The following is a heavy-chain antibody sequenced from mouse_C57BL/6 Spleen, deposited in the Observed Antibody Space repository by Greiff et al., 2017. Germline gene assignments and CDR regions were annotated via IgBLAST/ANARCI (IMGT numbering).Heavy chain of an antibody. V-gene: IGHV1-9*01. D-gene: IGHD2-1*01. J-gene: IGHJ4*01. CDR2: ILPGSGST. Sequence: QVQLKESGAELMKPGASVKLSCKATGYTFTGYWIEWVKQRPGHGLEWIGEILPGSGSTNYNEKFKGKATFTADTSSHTAYMQLISLTTEDSAIYYCARILYGNYEGYYAMDYWGQGTSVTVSS. CDR1: GYTFTGYW. CDR3: ARILYGNYEGYYAMDY.